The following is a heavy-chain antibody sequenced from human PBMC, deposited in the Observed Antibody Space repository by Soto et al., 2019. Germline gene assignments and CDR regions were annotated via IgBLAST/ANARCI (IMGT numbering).Heavy chain of an antibody. J-gene: IGHJ6*02. CDR1: GDSVSSNSAA. D-gene: IGHD2-2*01. CDR3: ARDRWVNVVVPAAISGSGMDV. V-gene: IGHV6-1*01. Sequence: QVQLQQSGPGLVKPSQTLSLTCAISGDSVSSNSAAWNWIRQSPSRGLEWLGRTYYRSKWYNDYAVSVKSRITINPDTSKNQFSLQLNSVTPEDTAVYYCARDRWVNVVVPAAISGSGMDVWGQGTTVTVSS. CDR2: TYYRSKWYN.